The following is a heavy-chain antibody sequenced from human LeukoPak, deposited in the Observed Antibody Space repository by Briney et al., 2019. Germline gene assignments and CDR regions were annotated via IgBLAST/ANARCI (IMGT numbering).Heavy chain of an antibody. CDR2: ISYDGSNK. CDR1: GFTFSSYA. V-gene: IGHV3-30-3*01. D-gene: IGHD1-26*01. Sequence: GGSLRLSCAASGFTFSSYAMHWVRQAPGKGLEWVAVISYDGSNKYYADSAKGRFTISRDNSKNTLYLQMNSLRAEDTAVYYCARDPSGWWELLLGYYFDYWGQGTLVTVSS. J-gene: IGHJ4*02. CDR3: ARDPSGWWELLLGYYFDY.